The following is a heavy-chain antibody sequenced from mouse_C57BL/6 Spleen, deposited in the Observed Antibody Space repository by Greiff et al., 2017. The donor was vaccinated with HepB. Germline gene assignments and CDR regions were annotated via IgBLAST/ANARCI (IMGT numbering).Heavy chain of an antibody. D-gene: IGHD1-1*01. J-gene: IGHJ2*01. Sequence: VQLQQSGAELAKPGASVKLSCKASGYTFTSYWMHWVKQRPGQGLEWIGYINPSSGYTKYNQKFKDKATLTADKSSSAAYMQLISLTYADSAAYYCARFSITTVVGDYFDYWGQGTTLTVSS. CDR3: ARFSITTVVGDYFDY. CDR1: GYTFTSYW. CDR2: INPSSGYT. V-gene: IGHV1-7*01.